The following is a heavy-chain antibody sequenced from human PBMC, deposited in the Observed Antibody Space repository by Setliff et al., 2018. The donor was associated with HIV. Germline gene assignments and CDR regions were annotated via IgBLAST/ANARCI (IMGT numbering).Heavy chain of an antibody. CDR1: GYTFTGYY. CDR3: ARGTRVGANDAFDI. D-gene: IGHD1-26*01. Sequence: GASVKVSCKASGYTFTGYYMHWVRQAPGQGLEWMGRINPNSGGTNYPQKFQGRVTMTRDTSISTVYMELGRLRSDDTAVYYCARGTRVGANDAFDIWGQGTMVTVSS. V-gene: IGHV1-2*06. J-gene: IGHJ3*02. CDR2: INPNSGGT.